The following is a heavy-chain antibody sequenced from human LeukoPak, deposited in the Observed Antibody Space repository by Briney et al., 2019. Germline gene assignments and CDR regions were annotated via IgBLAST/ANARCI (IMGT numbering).Heavy chain of an antibody. J-gene: IGHJ4*02. Sequence: SETLFLTCTVSGGSISSSSYYWGWIRQPPGKGLEWIGSIYYSGSTYYNPSLKSRVTISVDTSKNQFSLKLSSVTAADTAVYYCAPLGVLGYCSGGSCGGRGDWGQGTLVTVSS. CDR3: APLGVLGYCSGGSCGGRGD. CDR2: IYYSGST. V-gene: IGHV4-39*01. D-gene: IGHD2-15*01. CDR1: GGSISSSSYY.